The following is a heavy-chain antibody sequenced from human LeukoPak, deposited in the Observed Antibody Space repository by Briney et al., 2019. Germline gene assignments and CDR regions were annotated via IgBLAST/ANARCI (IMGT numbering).Heavy chain of an antibody. CDR3: ARVWSGLSVLRYFDK. CDR1: GGTFTSYD. D-gene: IGHD3-9*01. CDR2: MNPNSGNT. Sequence: GASVKVSCKASGGTFTSYDINWVRQATGQGLEWMGWMNPNSGNTGYAQKFQGRVTMTRNTSISTAYMELSSLRSEDTAVYYCARVWSGLSVLRYFDKWGQGTLVTVSS. V-gene: IGHV1-8*02. J-gene: IGHJ4*02.